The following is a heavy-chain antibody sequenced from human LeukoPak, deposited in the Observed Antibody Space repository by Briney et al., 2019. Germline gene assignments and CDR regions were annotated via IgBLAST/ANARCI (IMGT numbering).Heavy chain of an antibody. D-gene: IGHD6-13*01. Sequence: PGGSLRLSCAAPGFTFSSYWMSWVRQAPGKGLEWVANIKQDGSEKYYVDSVKGRFTISRDNAKNSLYLQMNSLRAEDTAVYYCARDGAAAGTRYYYGMDVWGKGTTVTVSS. CDR1: GFTFSSYW. V-gene: IGHV3-7*03. CDR3: ARDGAAAGTRYYYGMDV. J-gene: IGHJ6*04. CDR2: IKQDGSEK.